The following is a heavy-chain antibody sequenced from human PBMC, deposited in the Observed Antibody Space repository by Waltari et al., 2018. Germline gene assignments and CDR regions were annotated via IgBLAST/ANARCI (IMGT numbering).Heavy chain of an antibody. V-gene: IGHV3-7*01. CDR1: GFTFSSYW. J-gene: IGHJ4*02. CDR2: IKQDGSEK. Sequence: LRLSCAASGFTFSSYWMSWVRQAPGKGLEWVANIKQDGSEKYYVDSVKGRFTISRDNAKNSLYMQMNSLRAEDTAVYYCAREGPSPYFDYWGQGTLVTVSS. CDR3: AREGPSPYFDY.